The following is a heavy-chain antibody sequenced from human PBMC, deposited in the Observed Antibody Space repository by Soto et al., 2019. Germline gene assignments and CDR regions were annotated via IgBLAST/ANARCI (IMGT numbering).Heavy chain of an antibody. V-gene: IGHV3-30*18. CDR1: GFTFSSYG. CDR2: ISYDGSNK. J-gene: IGHJ6*02. D-gene: IGHD3-10*01. CDR3: AKEGGYYVSGSYSVGENYYGMDV. Sequence: QVQLVESGGGVVQPGRSLRLSCAASGFTFSSYGMHWVRQAPGKGLEWVAVISYDGSNKYYADSVKGRFTISRDNSKNALFLQMNSLRAEDTAVYYCAKEGGYYVSGSYSVGENYYGMDVWGQGTTVTVSS.